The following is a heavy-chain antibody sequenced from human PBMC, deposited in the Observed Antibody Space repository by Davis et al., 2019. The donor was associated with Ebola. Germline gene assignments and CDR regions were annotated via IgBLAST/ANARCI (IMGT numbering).Heavy chain of an antibody. J-gene: IGHJ5*02. D-gene: IGHD1-26*01. CDR1: GFSVVTSGVR. CDR3: AQSQNLVLGGS. Sequence: SGPTLANPTQTLTLTCTFSGFSVVTSGVRVDWVRQHPGKALEWLAFISSNDNRRFNPSLKDRLTITKDTFKNQVVLTMTNMEPVDAGTYYCAQSQNLVLGGSWGQGTPVTVSS. CDR2: ISSNDNR. V-gene: IGHV2-5*01.